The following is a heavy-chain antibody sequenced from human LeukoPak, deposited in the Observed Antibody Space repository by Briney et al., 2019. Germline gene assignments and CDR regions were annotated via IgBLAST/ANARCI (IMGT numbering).Heavy chain of an antibody. V-gene: IGHV3-23*01. D-gene: IGHD3-9*01. J-gene: IGHJ3*02. CDR1: GFTFSSYA. CDR2: ISGSGGST. Sequence: GGSLRLSCASSGFTFSSYAMSWVRQAPGKGLEWVSAISGSGGSTYYADSVKGRFTISRDNSKNTLYLQMNSLRAEDTAVYYCAKGVWATILTNDAFDIWGQGTMVTVSS. CDR3: AKGVWATILTNDAFDI.